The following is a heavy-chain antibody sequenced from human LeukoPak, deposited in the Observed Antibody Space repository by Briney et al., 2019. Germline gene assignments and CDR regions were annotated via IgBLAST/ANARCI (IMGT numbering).Heavy chain of an antibody. CDR2: ISSSGSTI. D-gene: IGHD3-10*01. V-gene: IGHV3-11*01. CDR3: ASAGPNRATGSGSYYNPLDY. Sequence: GGSLRLSCAASGFTFSDYYMSWIRQAPGKGLEWVSYISSSGSTIYYADSVKGRFTISRDNAKNSLYLQMNSLRAEDTAVYYCASAGPNRATGSGSYYNPLDYWGQGTLVTVSS. CDR1: GFTFSDYY. J-gene: IGHJ4*02.